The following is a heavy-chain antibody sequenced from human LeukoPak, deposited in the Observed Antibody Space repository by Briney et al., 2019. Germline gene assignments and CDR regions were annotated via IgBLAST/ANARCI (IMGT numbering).Heavy chain of an antibody. CDR3: ARDASGHDY. CDR1: GGSISSGRCY. D-gene: IGHD3-10*01. Sequence: SETLSLTCTVSGGSISSGRCYWSRIRQPSGKGLEWIGHIFTSGSTNYNPFLKSRVTISVDTSKNHFSLKLSSVTAADTAVYYCARDASGHDYWGQGTLVTVSS. J-gene: IGHJ4*02. CDR2: IFTSGST. V-gene: IGHV4-61*09.